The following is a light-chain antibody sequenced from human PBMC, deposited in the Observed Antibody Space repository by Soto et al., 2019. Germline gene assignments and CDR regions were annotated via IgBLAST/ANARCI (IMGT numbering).Light chain of an antibody. J-gene: IGKJ1*01. Sequence: EIVMTQSPATLSVSPGXRGTLSCRASQSVSSNLAWYQQKPGQAPRLLIYGASTRATGIPARFSGSGSGTEFTLTISSLQSEDFAVYYCQQYNNWPRTFGQGTKVDIK. CDR2: GAS. CDR1: QSVSSN. V-gene: IGKV3-15*01. CDR3: QQYNNWPRT.